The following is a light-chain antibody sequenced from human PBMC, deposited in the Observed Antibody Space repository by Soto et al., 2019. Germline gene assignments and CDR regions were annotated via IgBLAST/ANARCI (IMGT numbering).Light chain of an antibody. CDR2: AVS. CDR3: SSYTSSSTLVV. V-gene: IGLV2-14*01. J-gene: IGLJ2*01. Sequence: QSALTQPASVSGSPGQSITISCTGTSSDVGGYNYVSWYQQHPGKAPKLMIYAVSDRPSGVSNRFSGSKSGNTASLTISGLQAEDEADYCCSSYTSSSTLVVFGGGTKVTVL. CDR1: SSDVGGYNY.